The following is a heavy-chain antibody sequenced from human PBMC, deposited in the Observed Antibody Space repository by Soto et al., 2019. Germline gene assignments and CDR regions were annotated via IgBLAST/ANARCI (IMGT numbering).Heavy chain of an antibody. Sequence: ASVKVSCKTSGYTITTYGITWVRQAPGQGLEWMGWISPSNAKRNYAQKFQGRVTMTTDTPTSTAYMELRNLRSDDTAVYYCARDRYVLTGFKTFNWLDPWGQGTLVTVSS. CDR2: ISPSNAKR. CDR3: ARDRYVLTGFKTFNWLDP. V-gene: IGHV1-18*01. D-gene: IGHD3-9*01. CDR1: GYTITTYG. J-gene: IGHJ5*02.